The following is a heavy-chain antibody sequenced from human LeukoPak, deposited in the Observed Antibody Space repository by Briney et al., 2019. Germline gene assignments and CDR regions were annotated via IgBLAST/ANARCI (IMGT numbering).Heavy chain of an antibody. CDR2: ISSNGGST. D-gene: IGHD3-22*01. Sequence: GGSLRLSCAASGFTFSSYAMHWVRQAPGKGLEYVSAISSNGGSTYYANSVKGRFTISRDNSKNTLYLQMGSLRAEGMAVYYCARDHSSGLYNWFDPWGQGTLVAVSS. V-gene: IGHV3-64*01. CDR1: GFTFSSYA. J-gene: IGHJ5*02. CDR3: ARDHSSGLYNWFDP.